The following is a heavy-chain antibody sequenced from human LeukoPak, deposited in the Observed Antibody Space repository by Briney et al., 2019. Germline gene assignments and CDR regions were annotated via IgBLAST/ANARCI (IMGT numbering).Heavy chain of an antibody. CDR1: GFTFSSYS. V-gene: IGHV3-21*01. CDR3: AREPSPSPYDILTGAQGGWFDP. Sequence: GGSLRLSCAASGFTFSSYSMNWVRQAPGKGLEWVSSICSSSSYIYYADSVKGRFTISRDNAKNSLYLQMNSLRAEDTAVYYCAREPSPSPYDILTGAQGGWFDPWGQGTLVTVSS. D-gene: IGHD3-9*01. J-gene: IGHJ5*02. CDR2: ICSSSSYI.